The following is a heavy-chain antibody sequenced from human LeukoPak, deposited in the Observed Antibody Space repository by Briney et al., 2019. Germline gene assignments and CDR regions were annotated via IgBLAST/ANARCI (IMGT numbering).Heavy chain of an antibody. CDR3: AKGFSHYYYYMDV. CDR1: GFTFSSYG. Sequence: GGSLRLSCAASGFTFSSYGMHWVRQAPGKGLEWVAVISYDGSNKYYADSVKGRFTISRDNSKNTLYLQMNSLRAEDTAVYYCAKGFSHYYYYMDVWGKGTTVTVSS. CDR2: ISYDGSNK. V-gene: IGHV3-30*18. J-gene: IGHJ6*03. D-gene: IGHD3-3*01.